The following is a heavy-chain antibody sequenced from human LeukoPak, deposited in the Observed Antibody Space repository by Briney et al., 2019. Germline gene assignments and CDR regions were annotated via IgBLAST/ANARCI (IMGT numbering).Heavy chain of an antibody. V-gene: IGHV3-30*04. Sequence: GGSLRLSCAASGFTFSSYAMHWVRQAPGKGLEWVAVISYDGSNKYYADSVKGRFTISRDNSKNTLYLQMNSLRAEDTAVYYCASLPPPQGMDVWGKGTTVTVSS. CDR3: ASLPPPQGMDV. D-gene: IGHD1-14*01. J-gene: IGHJ6*04. CDR2: ISYDGSNK. CDR1: GFTFSSYA.